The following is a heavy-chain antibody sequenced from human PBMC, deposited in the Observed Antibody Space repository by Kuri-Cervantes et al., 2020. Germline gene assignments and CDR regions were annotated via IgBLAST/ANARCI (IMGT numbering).Heavy chain of an antibody. J-gene: IGHJ4*02. CDR1: GFTFSNYY. Sequence: GGSLRLSCAASGFTFSNYYMNWVRQAPGKGLEWVSSISGSSSTIHYADSVKGRFTISRDNAKNSLYLQMNSLRAEDTAVYYCARGLMVRGVITSYYFDYWGQGTLDTVSS. D-gene: IGHD3-10*01. V-gene: IGHV3-48*01. CDR2: ISGSSSTI. CDR3: ARGLMVRGVITSYYFDY.